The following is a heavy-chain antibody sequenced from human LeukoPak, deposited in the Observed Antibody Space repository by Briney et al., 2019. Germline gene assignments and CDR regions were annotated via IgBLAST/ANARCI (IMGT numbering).Heavy chain of an antibody. D-gene: IGHD1-26*01. CDR3: AKESSGSYYDFDY. Sequence: GGSLRLSCAASGFTFSPYTLTWARRAAGKGLEWVSIISADSVYTYYADSVKGRFTISRDNSKNTLYLQMNSLRAEDTAVYYCAKESSGSYYDFDYWGQGTLVTVSS. CDR1: GFTFSPYT. J-gene: IGHJ4*02. V-gene: IGHV3-23*01. CDR2: ISADSVYT.